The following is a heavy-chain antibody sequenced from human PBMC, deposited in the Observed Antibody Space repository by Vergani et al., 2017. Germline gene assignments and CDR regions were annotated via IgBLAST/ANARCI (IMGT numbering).Heavy chain of an antibody. D-gene: IGHD1-26*01. CDR3: AREEWELLRAFDI. V-gene: IGHV3-53*02. CDR2: IYSGGST. J-gene: IGHJ3*02. Sequence: EVQLVETGGGLIQPGGSLRLSCAASGFTVSSNYMSWVRQAPGKGLEWVSVIYSGGSTYYADSVKGRFTISRDNSKNTLYLRMNSLRAEDTAVYYCAREEWELLRAFDIWGQGTMVTVSS. CDR1: GFTVSSNY.